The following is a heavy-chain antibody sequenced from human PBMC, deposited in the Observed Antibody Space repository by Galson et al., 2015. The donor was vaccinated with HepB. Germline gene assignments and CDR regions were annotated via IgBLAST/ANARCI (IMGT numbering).Heavy chain of an antibody. V-gene: IGHV3-21*01. CDR1: GFTFNNYA. Sequence: SLRLSCAASGFTFNNYAMNWVRQAPGKGLEWVSYISSIGSHIYYADSVKGRFTISRDDGKNSLYLQMNSLRGEDTAVYYCAKEVVTAMAWGQGMSEYFQDWGQGTLVTVSS. CDR2: ISSIGSHI. J-gene: IGHJ1*01. CDR3: AKEVVTAMAWGQGMSEYFQD. D-gene: IGHD2-21*02.